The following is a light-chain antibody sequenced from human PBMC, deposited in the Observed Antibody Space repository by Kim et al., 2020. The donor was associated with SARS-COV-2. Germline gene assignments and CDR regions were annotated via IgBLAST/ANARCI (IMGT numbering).Light chain of an antibody. CDR3: ATWHDGLSGPV. J-gene: IGLJ2*01. CDR2: TNN. V-gene: IGLV1-44*01. CDR1: SPDIGSNT. Sequence: ELTQPPSASGTLGQRVIISCSGSSPDIGSNTVSWYQQLPRTAPKLLIYTNNKRPSGVPDRFSGSKSGTSASLAISGLQSEDEADYYCATWHDGLSGPVFGGGTQLTV.